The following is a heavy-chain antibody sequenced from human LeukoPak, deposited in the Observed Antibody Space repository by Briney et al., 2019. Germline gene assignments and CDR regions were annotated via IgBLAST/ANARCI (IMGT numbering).Heavy chain of an antibody. V-gene: IGHV3-23*01. CDR1: GFTFSSYA. CDR3: AKDRGHYYTCDY. CDR2: ISGSGGST. Sequence: GGSLRLSCAASGFTFSSYAMSWVRQAPGKGLEWVSVISGSGGSTYYADSVKGRFTISRDNSKNTLSLQMHSLRAEDTAVYYCAKDRGHYYTCDYWGQGTLVTVSS. J-gene: IGHJ4*02. D-gene: IGHD3-22*01.